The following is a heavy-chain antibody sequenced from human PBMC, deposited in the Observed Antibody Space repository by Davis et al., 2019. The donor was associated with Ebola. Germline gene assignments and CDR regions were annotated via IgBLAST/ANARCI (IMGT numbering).Heavy chain of an antibody. J-gene: IGHJ6*02. CDR3: VKVGQMKWNFRYAMDV. D-gene: IGHD1-7*01. CDR1: GFTFSTYG. V-gene: IGHV3-33*06. CDR2: IWYDGGTK. Sequence: GESLKISCAASGFTFSTYGMHWVRQAPGKGLEWVAVIWYDGGTKYYADSGKGRFIISRDNSKNMLYLQMNSLRAEDTAVYYCVKVGQMKWNFRYAMDVWGQGTTVTVSS.